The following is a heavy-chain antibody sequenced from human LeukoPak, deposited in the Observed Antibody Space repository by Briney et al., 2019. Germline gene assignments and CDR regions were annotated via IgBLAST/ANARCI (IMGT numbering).Heavy chain of an antibody. Sequence: PGGSLRLSCAASGFTVSSNYMSWVRQAPGKGLEWVSVIYSGGSTYYADSVKGRFTISRDNSKNTLYLQMNSLRAEDTAVYYCAREPPRRALDYWGQGTLVTVSS. CDR2: IYSGGST. CDR1: GFTVSSNY. V-gene: IGHV3-53*01. CDR3: AREPPRRALDY. J-gene: IGHJ4*02.